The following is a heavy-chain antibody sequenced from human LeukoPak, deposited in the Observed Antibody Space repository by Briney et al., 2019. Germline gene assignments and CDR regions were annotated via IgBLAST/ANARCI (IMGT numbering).Heavy chain of an antibody. J-gene: IGHJ4*02. V-gene: IGHV3-30*18. D-gene: IGHD5-18*01. CDR2: ISYDGSNK. CDR1: GFTFSSYG. CDR3: AKGWIQLWLIDY. Sequence: GGSLRLSCAASGFTFSSYGMHWVRRAPGKGLEWVAVISYDGSNKYYADSVKGRFTISRDNSKNTLYLQMNSLRAEDTAVYYCAKGWIQLWLIDYWGQGTLVTVSS.